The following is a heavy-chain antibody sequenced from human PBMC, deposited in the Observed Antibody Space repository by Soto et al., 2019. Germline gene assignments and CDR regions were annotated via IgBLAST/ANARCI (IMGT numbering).Heavy chain of an antibody. CDR1: GDSVSSNSAA. J-gene: IGHJ6*02. CDR3: ARGKPSYYGLDV. CDR2: TYYRSKWFT. Sequence: PSQTLSLTCAISGDSVSSNSAAWNWIRQSPSRGLEWLGRTYYRSKWFTDYALSVKSRITVNPDTSKNQFSLQLNSVTPEDTAVYYCARGKPSYYGLDVWGQGTTVTVSS. V-gene: IGHV6-1*01.